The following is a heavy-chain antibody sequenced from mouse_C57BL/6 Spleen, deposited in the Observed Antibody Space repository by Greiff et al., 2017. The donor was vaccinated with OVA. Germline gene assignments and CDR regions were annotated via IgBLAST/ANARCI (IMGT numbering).Heavy chain of an antibody. J-gene: IGHJ2*01. D-gene: IGHD2-2*01. V-gene: IGHV1-80*01. Sequence: VKLMESGAELVKPGASVKISCKASGYAFSSYWMNWVKQRPGTGLEWIGQIYPGDGDTNYNGKFKGKATLTADKSSSTAYMQLSSLTSEDSAVYFGAREGVTTDCDYWGQGTTLTVSS. CDR3: AREGVTTDCDY. CDR1: GYAFSSYW. CDR2: IYPGDGDT.